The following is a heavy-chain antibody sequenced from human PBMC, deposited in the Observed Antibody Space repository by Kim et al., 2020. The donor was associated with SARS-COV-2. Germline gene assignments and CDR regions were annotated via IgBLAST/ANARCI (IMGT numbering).Heavy chain of an antibody. V-gene: IGHV1-2*06. D-gene: IGHD6-6*01. CDR1: GYTFTDYY. Sequence: ASVKVSCKASGYTFTDYYLHWVRQAPGQGLEWMGLINPNSGATNHVQKFQGRVTMTRDTSISTVYMELSRLRSDDMAVYYCGSAARYYYGMDVWGLGTTV. J-gene: IGHJ6*02. CDR2: INPNSGAT. CDR3: GSAARYYYGMDV.